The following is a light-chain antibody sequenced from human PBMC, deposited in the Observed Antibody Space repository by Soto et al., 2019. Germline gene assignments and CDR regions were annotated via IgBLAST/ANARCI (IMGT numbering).Light chain of an antibody. CDR1: DIGVKN. CDR3: QVWDSSTEVV. J-gene: IGLJ2*01. V-gene: IGLV3-9*01. Sequence: SYELTQPLSVSVALGQTASFTCGGNDIGVKNVHWYQQKPGQAPVLVIYRDRKRPSGIPERFSGSNSGNTATLTISRAQAEDEADYYCQVWDSSTEVVFGGGTQLTVL. CDR2: RDR.